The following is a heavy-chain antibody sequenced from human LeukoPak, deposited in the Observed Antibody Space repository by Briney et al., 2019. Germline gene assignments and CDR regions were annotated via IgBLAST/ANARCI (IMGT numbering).Heavy chain of an antibody. V-gene: IGHV4-30-2*01. Sequence: SKTLSLTCAVSGGSISSGGYSWSWIRQPPGKGLEWIGYIYHSGSTYYNPSLKSRVTISVDRSKYQFSLKLSSVTAADTAVYYCAREGAAGTLDYWGQGTLVTVSS. J-gene: IGHJ4*02. CDR3: AREGAAGTLDY. D-gene: IGHD6-13*01. CDR2: IYHSGST. CDR1: GGSISSGGYS.